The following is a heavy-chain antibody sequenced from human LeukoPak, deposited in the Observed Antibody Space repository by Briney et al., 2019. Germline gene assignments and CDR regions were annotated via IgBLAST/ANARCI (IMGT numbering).Heavy chain of an antibody. CDR3: ARRPSQYYYDTSGFDY. D-gene: IGHD3-22*01. J-gene: IGHJ4*02. CDR1: GWSVNRGSYY. CDR2: IYYSETT. Sequence: PSETLSLTCSVSGWSVNRGSYYWTWIRQPPGKGLEWIGDIYYSETTNYNPSLESRVTISVDTSKTQFSLRLSSVTGADTAVYYCARRPSQYYYDTSGFDYWGQGTLVTASS. V-gene: IGHV4-61*01.